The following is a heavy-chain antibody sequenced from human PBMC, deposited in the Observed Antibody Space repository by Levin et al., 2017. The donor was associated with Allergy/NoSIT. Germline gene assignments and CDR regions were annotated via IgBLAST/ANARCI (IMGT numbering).Heavy chain of an antibody. CDR3: AKDAIRGSDQPYYFDY. V-gene: IGHV3-23*01. CDR2: IINSGVGT. J-gene: IGHJ4*02. CDR1: GFTFNNYA. D-gene: IGHD6-19*01. Sequence: GGTLRLSCAASGFTFNNYAMSWVRQAPGKGLEWVSAIINSGVGTYYADSVKGRFTISRDNSKNTMYLQMNSLRAEDTAVYFCAKDAIRGSDQPYYFDYWGQGTLVTASS.